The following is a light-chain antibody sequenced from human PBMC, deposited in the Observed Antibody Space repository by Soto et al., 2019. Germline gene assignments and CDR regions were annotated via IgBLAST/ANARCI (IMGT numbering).Light chain of an antibody. CDR2: KAS. Sequence: DIHMTQSPSTLSASVGDSVAITCRASQTLTGWLAWYQQKPGKAPKLLISKASNLESGVPSRFSGSGSGTGFTLTISSLQPDDFATYFCQQYTTYPLTFGGGTKVEI. J-gene: IGKJ4*01. CDR3: QQYTTYPLT. V-gene: IGKV1-5*03. CDR1: QTLTGW.